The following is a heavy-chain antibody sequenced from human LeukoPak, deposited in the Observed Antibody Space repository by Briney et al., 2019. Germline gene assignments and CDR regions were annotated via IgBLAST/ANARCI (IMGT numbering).Heavy chain of an antibody. V-gene: IGHV4-59*01. CDR2: IYYSGST. D-gene: IGHD1-26*01. J-gene: IGHJ5*02. Sequence: PSETLSLTCTVSGGSISSYYWSWIRQPPGKGLEWIGYIYYSGSTNYNPSLRSRVTISVDTSKNQFSLKLSSVTAADTAVYYCARGRAVVGATMDWFDPWGQGTLVTVSS. CDR3: ARGRAVVGATMDWFDP. CDR1: GGSISSYY.